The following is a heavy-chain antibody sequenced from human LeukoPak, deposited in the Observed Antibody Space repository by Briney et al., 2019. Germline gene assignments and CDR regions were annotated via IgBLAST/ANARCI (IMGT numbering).Heavy chain of an antibody. CDR2: IYYSGST. Sequence: SETLSLTCTVSGGSISSYYWSWIRQLPGKGLEWIGYIYYSGSTNYNPSLKSRVTISVDTSKNQFSLKLSSVTAADTAVYYCARVGYGSGSPRRAFDIWGQGTMVTVSS. CDR3: ARVGYGSGSPRRAFDI. D-gene: IGHD6-19*01. V-gene: IGHV4-59*01. CDR1: GGSISSYY. J-gene: IGHJ3*02.